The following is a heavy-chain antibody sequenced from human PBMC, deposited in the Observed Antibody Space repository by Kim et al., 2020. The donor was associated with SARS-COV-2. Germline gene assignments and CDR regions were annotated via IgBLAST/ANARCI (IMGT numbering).Heavy chain of an antibody. V-gene: IGHV2-70*11. CDR3: ARSRSIAAAGTFGP. D-gene: IGHD6-13*01. CDR1: GFSLSTSGMC. CDR2: IDWDDDK. Sequence: SGPTLVNPTQTLTLTCTFSGFSLSTSGMCVSWIRQPPGKALEWLARIDWDDDKYYSTSLKTRLTISKDTSKNQVVLTMTNMDPVDTATYYCARSRSIAAAGTFGPWGQGTLVTVSS. J-gene: IGHJ5*02.